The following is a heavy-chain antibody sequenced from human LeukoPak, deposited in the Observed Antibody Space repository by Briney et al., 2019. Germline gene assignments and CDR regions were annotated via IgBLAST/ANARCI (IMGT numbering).Heavy chain of an antibody. V-gene: IGHV1-46*01. CDR2: INPSGGST. Sequence: GASVKVSCKASGYTFTSYYMHWVRQAPGQGLEWMGIINPSGGSTSYAQKLQGRVTMTTDTSTSTAYMELRSLRSDDTAMYYCARVPIPEVLWFGEEQGGYYYYYMDVWGKGTTVTISS. J-gene: IGHJ6*03. D-gene: IGHD3-10*01. CDR3: ARVPIPEVLWFGEEQGGYYYYYMDV. CDR1: GYTFTSYY.